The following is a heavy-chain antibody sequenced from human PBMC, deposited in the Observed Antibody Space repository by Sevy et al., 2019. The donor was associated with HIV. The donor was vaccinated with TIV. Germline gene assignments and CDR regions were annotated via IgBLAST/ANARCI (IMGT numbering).Heavy chain of an antibody. J-gene: IGHJ6*02. Sequence: GGSLRLSCAASGFAFSNYWMNWVRQAPGKGLEWVANIKQDGSEIYYVDSVRGRFSNSRDNAKNSVFLQMNSLRVEDTAVYYCARDRGITVYNYYGMDVWGQGTTVTVSS. CDR3: ARDRGITVYNYYGMDV. CDR2: IKQDGSEI. CDR1: GFAFSNYW. D-gene: IGHD1-20*01. V-gene: IGHV3-7*01.